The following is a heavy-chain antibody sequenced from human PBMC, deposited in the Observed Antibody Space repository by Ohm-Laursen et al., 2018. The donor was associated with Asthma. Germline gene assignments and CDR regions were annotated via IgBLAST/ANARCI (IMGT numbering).Heavy chain of an antibody. Sequence: SDTLSLTCTVSGGSISSYYWSWIRQPPGKGLEWIGYIYYSGSTNYNPSLKSRVTISVDTSKNQLSLKLSSVTAADTAVYYCARSGYSSGWYGLDYYYGMDVWGQGTTVTVSS. CDR3: ARSGYSSGWYGLDYYYGMDV. CDR1: GGSISSYY. V-gene: IGHV4-59*07. D-gene: IGHD6-19*01. CDR2: IYYSGST. J-gene: IGHJ6*02.